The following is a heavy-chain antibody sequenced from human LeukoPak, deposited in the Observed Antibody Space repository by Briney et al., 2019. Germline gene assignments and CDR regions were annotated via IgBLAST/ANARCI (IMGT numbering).Heavy chain of an antibody. CDR1: GLTSTNFC. CDR3: VRDPGWGAFDI. Sequence: GGSLRLSSAHPGLTSTNFCICGVRQAPGKGLGGVAIIYLDGSTPGKETSVKGRFTITRDKTKNTLCMQLNSLRAEDTAVYYCVRDPGWGAFDIWGQGTLVTVSS. CDR2: IYLDGSTP. D-gene: IGHD3-16*01. V-gene: IGHV3-7*01. J-gene: IGHJ3*02.